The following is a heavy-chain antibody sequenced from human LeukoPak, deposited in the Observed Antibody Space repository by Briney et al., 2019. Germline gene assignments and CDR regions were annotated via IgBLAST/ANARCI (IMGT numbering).Heavy chain of an antibody. D-gene: IGHD3-22*01. V-gene: IGHV3-7*04. CDR3: ARGYYGDDAFDI. J-gene: IGHJ3*02. CDR1: GFTFSSYW. Sequence: PGGSLRLSCAASGFTFSSYWMSWVRQAPGKGLEWVANIKQDGGEKHYVDSVEGRFTISRDNAKNSLYLQVNSLRVEDTAVYYCARGYYGDDAFDIWGQGTMVTVP. CDR2: IKQDGGEK.